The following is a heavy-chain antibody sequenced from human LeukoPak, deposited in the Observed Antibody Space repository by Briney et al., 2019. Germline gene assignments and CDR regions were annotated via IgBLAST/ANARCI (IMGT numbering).Heavy chain of an antibody. CDR2: INPNSGGT. CDR1: GYTFTGYY. J-gene: IGHJ3*02. D-gene: IGHD3-22*01. CDR3: ARGLRYYDSSGHDAFDI. V-gene: IGHV1-2*06. Sequence: ASVKVSCKASGYTFTGYYMHWVRQAPGQGLEWMGRINPNSGGTNYAQKFKGRVTMTRDTSISTAYMELSRLRSDDTAVYYCARGLRYYDSSGHDAFDIWGQGTMVTVSS.